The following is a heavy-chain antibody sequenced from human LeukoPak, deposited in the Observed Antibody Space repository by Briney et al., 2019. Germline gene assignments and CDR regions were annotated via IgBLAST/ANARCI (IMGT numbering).Heavy chain of an antibody. D-gene: IGHD3-22*01. CDR2: ISGSGGST. J-gene: IGHJ2*01. V-gene: IGHV3-23*01. CDR1: GFTFSSYG. CDR3: AKESSSGFSWYFDL. Sequence: GGSLRLSCAASGFTFSSYGMSWVRQAPGKGLEWVSAISGSGGSTYYADSVKGRFTIPRDNSKNTLYLQMNSLRAEDTAVYYCAKESSSGFSWYFDLWGRGTLVTVSS.